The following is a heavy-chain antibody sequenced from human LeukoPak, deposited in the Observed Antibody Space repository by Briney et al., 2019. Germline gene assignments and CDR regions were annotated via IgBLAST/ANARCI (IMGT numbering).Heavy chain of an antibody. CDR3: ASTVVPAKDGAFDI. Sequence: SVKVSCNASGGTFTSYAISWVRQAPGQGLEWMGGIIPIFGTANYAQKFQGRVTITADESTSTAYMELRSLRSGDTAVYYCASTVVPAKDGAFDIWGQGTMVTVSS. V-gene: IGHV1-69*01. J-gene: IGHJ3*02. D-gene: IGHD2-2*01. CDR2: IIPIFGTA. CDR1: GGTFTSYA.